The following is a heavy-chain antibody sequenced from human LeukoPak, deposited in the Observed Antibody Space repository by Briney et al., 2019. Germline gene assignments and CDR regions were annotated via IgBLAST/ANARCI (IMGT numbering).Heavy chain of an antibody. V-gene: IGHV3-21*01. J-gene: IGHJ4*02. D-gene: IGHD3-16*02. Sequence: GGSLRLSCAASGFTFSSYSMNWVRQAPGKGLEWVSSISSSSSYIYYADSVKGRFTISRDNAKNSLYLQMNSLRAEDTAVYYCARAYDYVWGSYLYPDYGGQGPLVTVSP. CDR3: ARAYDYVWGSYLYPDY. CDR1: GFTFSSYS. CDR2: ISSSSSYI.